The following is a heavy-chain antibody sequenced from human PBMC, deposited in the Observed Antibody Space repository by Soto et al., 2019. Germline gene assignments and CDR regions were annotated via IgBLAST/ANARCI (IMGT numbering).Heavy chain of an antibody. Sequence: GGSLRLSCAASGFTFSSYGMHWVRQAPGKGLEWVAVIWYDGSNKYYADSVKGRFTISRDNSKNTLYLQMNSLRAEDTAVYYCARTDSYGFNDYYYGMDVWGQGTTVTSP. J-gene: IGHJ6*02. CDR1: GFTFSSYG. CDR3: ARTDSYGFNDYYYGMDV. D-gene: IGHD5-18*01. CDR2: IWYDGSNK. V-gene: IGHV3-33*01.